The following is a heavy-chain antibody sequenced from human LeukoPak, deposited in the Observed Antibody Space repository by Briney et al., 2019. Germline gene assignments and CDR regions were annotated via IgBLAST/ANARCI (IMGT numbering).Heavy chain of an antibody. D-gene: IGHD3-9*01. Sequence: ASVKVSCKASGYIFTGYYMHWVRQAPGQGLEWMGWINPNSGGTNYAQKFQGRVTMTRDTSISTAYMELSRLRSDDTAVYYCARVQGGYDILTGYYKGDAFDIWGQGTMVTVSS. J-gene: IGHJ3*02. CDR1: GYIFTGYY. V-gene: IGHV1-2*02. CDR3: ARVQGGYDILTGYYKGDAFDI. CDR2: INPNSGGT.